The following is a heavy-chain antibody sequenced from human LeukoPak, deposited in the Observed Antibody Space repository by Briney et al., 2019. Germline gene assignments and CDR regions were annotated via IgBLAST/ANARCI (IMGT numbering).Heavy chain of an antibody. J-gene: IGHJ4*02. CDR1: GFTFSNYW. D-gene: IGHD3-10*01. V-gene: IGHV3-74*01. CDR2: VDSDGSSS. CDR3: AAPGSRLSGPFDF. Sequence: GGSLRLSCAASGFTFSNYWMHWVHQAPGRGLVWVSRVDSDGSSSTYADSVKGRFTISRDNAKNTLYLQMNSLRAEDTAVYYCAAPGSRLSGPFDFWGQGTLVTVSS.